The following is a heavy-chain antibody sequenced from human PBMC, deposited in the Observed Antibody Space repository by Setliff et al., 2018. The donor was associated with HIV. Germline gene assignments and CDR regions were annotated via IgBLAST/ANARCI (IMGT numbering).Heavy chain of an antibody. CDR1: GGSMNSDSYS. CDR3: ARAKTIGVSAVFFDY. V-gene: IGHV4-61*09. CDR2: IYVGGSV. J-gene: IGHJ4*02. D-gene: IGHD3-3*01. Sequence: SETLSLTCTVSGGSMNSDSYSWTWLRQPAGKGPELIGHIYVGGSVIYNPSLASRVTISMVPSKNQFSLDLSSVTAADTAKYYCARAKTIGVSAVFFDYLGPGNPGH.